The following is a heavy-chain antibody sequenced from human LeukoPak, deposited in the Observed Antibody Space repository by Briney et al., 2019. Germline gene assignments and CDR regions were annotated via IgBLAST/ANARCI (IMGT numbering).Heavy chain of an antibody. CDR3: ATGGAAAGLNWFDP. CDR2: FDPEDGET. J-gene: IGHJ5*02. V-gene: IGHV1-24*01. Sequence: GASVKVSCKVSGYTLTELSMHWVRQAPGKGLEWMGGFDPEDGETIYAQKFQGRGTMTEDTSTDTAYMELSSLRSEDTAVYYCATGGAAAGLNWFDPWGQGTLVTVSS. CDR1: GYTLTELS. D-gene: IGHD6-13*01.